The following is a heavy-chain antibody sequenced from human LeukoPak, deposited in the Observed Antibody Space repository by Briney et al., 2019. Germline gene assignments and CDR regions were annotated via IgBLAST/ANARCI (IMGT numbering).Heavy chain of an antibody. CDR3: ARRLCGGDCYSMFSY. V-gene: IGHV4-34*01. CDR2: INHSGST. Sequence: PSETLSLTCAVYGVSFSGYYWSWIRQLPGKGLEWIGEINHSGSTNYNPSLKSRVTISVDTSKNQFSLKLSSVTAAGTAVYYCARRLCGGDCYSMFSYWGQGTLVTVSS. D-gene: IGHD2-21*02. CDR1: GVSFSGYY. J-gene: IGHJ4*02.